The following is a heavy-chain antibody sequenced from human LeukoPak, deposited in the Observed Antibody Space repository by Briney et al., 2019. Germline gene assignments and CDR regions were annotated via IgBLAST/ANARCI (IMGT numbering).Heavy chain of an antibody. J-gene: IGHJ5*01. CDR2: ISGSGGST. Sequence: PGGSLRLSCAASGFTFSSYAMSWVRQAPGKGLEWVSAISGSGGSTYYADSVKGRFTISRDNSKNTLYLQMNSLRAEDTAVYYCANFFSHGYCRWSNWFGFLGQGTPGTGSS. V-gene: IGHV3-23*01. CDR1: GFTFSSYA. CDR3: ANFFSHGYCRWSNWFGF. D-gene: IGHD2-15*01.